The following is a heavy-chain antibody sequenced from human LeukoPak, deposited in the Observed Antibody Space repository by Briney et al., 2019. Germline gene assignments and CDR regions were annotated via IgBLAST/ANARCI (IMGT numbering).Heavy chain of an antibody. Sequence: GESLKISCVGSGYSFTIYCIGCVRQMPGKSLEWMAIIYPGDSDTRYSPSFQGQVTISADKSISTAYLQWSSLKASDTAMYYCARGLYSSSWYDQGYWGQGTLVTVSS. D-gene: IGHD6-13*01. J-gene: IGHJ4*02. CDR1: GYSFTIYC. V-gene: IGHV5-51*01. CDR2: IYPGDSDT. CDR3: ARGLYSSSWYDQGY.